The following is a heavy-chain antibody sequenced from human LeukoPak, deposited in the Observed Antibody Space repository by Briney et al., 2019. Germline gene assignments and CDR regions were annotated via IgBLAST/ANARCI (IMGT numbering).Heavy chain of an antibody. CDR2: IRYDGRNK. D-gene: IGHD3-3*01. Sequence: GGSLRLSCAASGFTFSNYGMHWVRQAPGKGLEWVAFIRYDGRNKYYADSVKGRFTISRDNSKNTLYLQMNSLRAEDTAVYYCARDRLTIFGVVRGSYMDVWGKGTTVTVSS. J-gene: IGHJ6*03. CDR3: ARDRLTIFGVVRGSYMDV. CDR1: GFTFSNYG. V-gene: IGHV3-30*02.